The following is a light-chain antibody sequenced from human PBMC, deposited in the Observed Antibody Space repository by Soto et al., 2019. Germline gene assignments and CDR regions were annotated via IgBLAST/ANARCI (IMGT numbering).Light chain of an antibody. V-gene: IGKV3-15*01. Sequence: EIVMTQSPATLSVSPGERATLSCRASQSVNRNLAWYQQKPGQAPRLLIYAASTRATGIPARFSGSGSETEFTHTISSLQSEDFAIYYCQKYNNWWTFGQGTKVEI. CDR3: QKYNNWWT. CDR2: AAS. CDR1: QSVNRN. J-gene: IGKJ1*01.